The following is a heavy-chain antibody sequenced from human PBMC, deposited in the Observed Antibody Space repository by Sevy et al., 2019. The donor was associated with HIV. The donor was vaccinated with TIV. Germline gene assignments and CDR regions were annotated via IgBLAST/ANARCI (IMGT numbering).Heavy chain of an antibody. V-gene: IGHV3-23*01. CDR1: GFNFRSAP. Sequence: GGSLRLSCAASGFNFRSAPMSWVRQAPGKGLEWVSAISGSGGSTYYADSVKGRFTISRDNSKNTLYLQMNSLRAEDTAVYYCAKIILRFTSGMDVWGQGTTVTVSS. J-gene: IGHJ6*02. CDR3: AKIILRFTSGMDV. CDR2: ISGSGGST. D-gene: IGHD3-3*01.